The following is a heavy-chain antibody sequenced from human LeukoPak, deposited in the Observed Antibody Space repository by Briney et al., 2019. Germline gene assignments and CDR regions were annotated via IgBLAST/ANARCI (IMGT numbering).Heavy chain of an antibody. V-gene: IGHV3-21*01. CDR1: GFTFSSYE. CDR2: ISSSSNYI. CDR3: ASSRRPLRYFDWLPLDFDY. Sequence: AGGSLRLSCAASGFTFSSYEMNWVRQAPGKGLEWVSSISSSSNYIYYADSVKGRFTISRDNAKNSLYLQMNSLRAEDTAVYYCASSRRPLRYFDWLPLDFDYWGQGTLVTVSS. D-gene: IGHD3-9*01. J-gene: IGHJ4*02.